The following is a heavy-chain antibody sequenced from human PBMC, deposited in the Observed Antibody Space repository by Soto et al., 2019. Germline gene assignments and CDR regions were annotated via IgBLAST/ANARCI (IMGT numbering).Heavy chain of an antibody. CDR1: GFSFSGYT. CDR3: AKDRHPDGIWTFDY. J-gene: IGHJ4*02. D-gene: IGHD3-9*01. Sequence: EVQLLESGGHLIQPGESLRLSCAASGFSFSGYTMNWVRQAQGKGLECISGINGGGGTTYYADSVKGRFTISRDDSKNILYLQMNSPRAEDTAIYYCAKDRHPDGIWTFDYWGRGTLVTVSS. CDR2: INGGGGTT. V-gene: IGHV3-23*01.